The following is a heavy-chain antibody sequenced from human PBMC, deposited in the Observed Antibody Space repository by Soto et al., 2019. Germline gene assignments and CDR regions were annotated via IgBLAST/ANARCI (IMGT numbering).Heavy chain of an antibody. CDR1: GFTFSGYY. CDR3: ARETSYCSSTSCLNWFDP. J-gene: IGHJ5*02. Sequence: LRLSCAASGFTFSGYYMSWIRQAPGKGLEWVSYISSSSSYTNYADSVKGRFTISRDNAKNSLYLQMNSLRAEDTAVYYCARETSYCSSTSCLNWFDPWGQGTLVTVSS. V-gene: IGHV3-11*06. D-gene: IGHD2-2*01. CDR2: ISSSSSYT.